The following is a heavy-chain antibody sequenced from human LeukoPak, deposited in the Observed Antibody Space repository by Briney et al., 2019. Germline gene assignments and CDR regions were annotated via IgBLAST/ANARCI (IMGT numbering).Heavy chain of an antibody. Sequence: ASVKVSCKASGYSFTSYGFTWVRRAPGQGLEWMGWVSAYDGSTNYAQKIRGRVTMTTDASKNTVYMELRRLRCDDAAVYYCARGGRDGMDVWGQGTAVTVSS. J-gene: IGHJ6*02. CDR1: GYSFTSYG. CDR3: ARGGRDGMDV. CDR2: VSAYDGST. V-gene: IGHV1-18*01. D-gene: IGHD3-10*01.